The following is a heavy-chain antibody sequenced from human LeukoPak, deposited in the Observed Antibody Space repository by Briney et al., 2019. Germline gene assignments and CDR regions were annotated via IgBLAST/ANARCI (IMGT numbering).Heavy chain of an antibody. CDR2: ISSSSSYI. V-gene: IGHV3-21*01. CDR1: GFTFSSYS. Sequence: RGSLRLSCVASGFTFSSYSMNWVRQAPGKGLEWVSSISSSSSYIYYADSVKGRFTISRDNAKNSLYLQMNSLRAEDTAVYYCARDRGYCSSTSCYTEVDYWGQGTLVTVSS. J-gene: IGHJ4*02. CDR3: ARDRGYCSSTSCYTEVDY. D-gene: IGHD2-2*02.